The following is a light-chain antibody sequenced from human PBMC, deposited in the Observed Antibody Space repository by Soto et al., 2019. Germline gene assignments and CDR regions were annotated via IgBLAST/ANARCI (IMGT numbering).Light chain of an antibody. J-gene: IGKJ4*01. CDR3: QQRSNWPPLT. CDR2: DAS. CDR1: QSLSTY. V-gene: IGKV3-11*01. Sequence: EIVLTQSPATLSLSPGDRATISCRASQSLSTYLAWYQQKPGQPPRLLIYDASNRSTGVPARFSGSGSGTDFTLPISSLEPEDSAVYFCQQRSNWPPLTFGGGTKVEIK.